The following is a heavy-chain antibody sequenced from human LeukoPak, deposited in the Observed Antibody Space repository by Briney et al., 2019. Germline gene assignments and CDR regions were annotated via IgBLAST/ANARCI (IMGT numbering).Heavy chain of an antibody. Sequence: SETLSLTCTDSGGSISSYYWSWIRQPPGKGLEWIGYIYYSGSTNYNPSLKSRVTISVDTSKNQFSLKLSSVTAADTAVYYCARLPYGGEFDYWGQGTLVTVSS. CDR2: IYYSGST. D-gene: IGHD4-23*01. CDR3: ARLPYGGEFDY. J-gene: IGHJ4*02. V-gene: IGHV4-59*08. CDR1: GGSISSYY.